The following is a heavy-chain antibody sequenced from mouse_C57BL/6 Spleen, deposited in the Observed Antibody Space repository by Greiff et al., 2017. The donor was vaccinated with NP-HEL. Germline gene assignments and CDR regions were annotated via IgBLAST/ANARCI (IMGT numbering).Heavy chain of an antibody. CDR3: ARGGSSGPYAMDY. D-gene: IGHD1-1*01. J-gene: IGHJ4*01. Sequence: QVQLKESGPELVKPGASVKISCKASGYSFTSYYIHWVKQRPGQGLEWIGWIYPGSGNTKYNEKFKGKATLTADTSSSTAYMQLSSLTSEDSAVYYCARGGSSGPYAMDYWGQGTSVTVSS. CDR1: GYSFTSYY. V-gene: IGHV1-66*01. CDR2: IYPGSGNT.